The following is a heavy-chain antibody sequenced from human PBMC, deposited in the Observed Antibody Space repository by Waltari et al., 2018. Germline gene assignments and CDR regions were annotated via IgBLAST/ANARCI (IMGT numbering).Heavy chain of an antibody. V-gene: IGHV1-69*02. CDR2: IIPILGIA. Sequence: QVQLVQSGAEVKKPGSSVKVSCKASGGTFSSYTISWVRQAPGQGLEWMGRIIPILGIANYAQKFQDRVTITADKSTSTAYMELSSLRSEDTAVYYCATLGGGYSGYDYSFDYWGQGTLVTVSS. CDR1: GGTFSSYT. D-gene: IGHD5-12*01. J-gene: IGHJ4*02. CDR3: ATLGGGYSGYDYSFDY.